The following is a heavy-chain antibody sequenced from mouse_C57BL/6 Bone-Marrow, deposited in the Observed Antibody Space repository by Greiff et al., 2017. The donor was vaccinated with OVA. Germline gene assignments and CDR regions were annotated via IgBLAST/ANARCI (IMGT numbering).Heavy chain of an antibody. J-gene: IGHJ4*01. CDR3: AGVDYYAMDY. Sequence: VQLQQSGAELVKPGASVKLSCKASGYTFTSYWMHWVKQRPGQGLEWIGMIHPNSGSTNYNEKFKSKATLTVDKSSSTAYMQLSSLTSEDSAVYYCAGVDYYAMDYWGQGTSVTVSS. CDR2: IHPNSGST. CDR1: GYTFTSYW. V-gene: IGHV1-64*01.